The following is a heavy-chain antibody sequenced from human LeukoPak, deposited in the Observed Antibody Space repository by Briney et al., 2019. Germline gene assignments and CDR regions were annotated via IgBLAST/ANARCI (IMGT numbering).Heavy chain of an antibody. J-gene: IGHJ6*02. D-gene: IGHD3-10*01. CDR2: IYYSGST. Sequence: PSETLSLTCTVSGGSISSSSYYWGWIRQPPGKGLEWIGSIYYSGSTYYNPSLKSRVTISVDTSKNQFSLKLSSVTAADTAVYYCARVTRSYYYGSGKAPYYYHGMDVWGQGTTVTVSS. V-gene: IGHV4-39*01. CDR3: ARVTRSYYYGSGKAPYYYHGMDV. CDR1: GGSISSSSYY.